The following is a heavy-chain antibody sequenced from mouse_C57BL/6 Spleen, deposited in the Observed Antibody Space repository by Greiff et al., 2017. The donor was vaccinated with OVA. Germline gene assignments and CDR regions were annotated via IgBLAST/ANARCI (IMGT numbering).Heavy chain of an antibody. CDR1: GYTFTDSE. D-gene: IGHD2-12*01. Sequence: QVQLQQSGAELVRPGASVTLSCKASGYTFTDSEMHWVKQTPVHGLEWIGAIDPETGGTTYNQKFKGKATLTADKSSSTAYMELRSLTSEDTAVDYGARSDAGRRGWFDYWGKGTTVTVSA. CDR2: IDPETGGT. J-gene: IGHJ3*01. V-gene: IGHV1-15*01. CDR3: ARSDAGRRGWFDY.